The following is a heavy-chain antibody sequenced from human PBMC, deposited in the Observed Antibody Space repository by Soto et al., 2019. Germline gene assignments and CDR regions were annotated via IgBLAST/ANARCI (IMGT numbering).Heavy chain of an antibody. Sequence: EVQLAESGGDLVKPGGSLRLSCAASGFTFNAAWMSWVRQTPGKGLEWVGRIKSKVNGGTIDYAAPVKGRFTISRDDSKNTLYLEMNSLKPEDTAVYYCTADLPDWGAYAFDYWGQGTLVTVSS. CDR1: GFTFNAAW. J-gene: IGHJ4*02. CDR3: TADLPDWGAYAFDY. CDR2: IKSKVNGGTI. V-gene: IGHV3-15*07. D-gene: IGHD3-16*01.